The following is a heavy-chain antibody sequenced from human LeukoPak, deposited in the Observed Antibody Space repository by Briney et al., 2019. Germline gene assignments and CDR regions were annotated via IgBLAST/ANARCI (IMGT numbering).Heavy chain of an antibody. CDR3: AKGYSSSFLFDY. J-gene: IGHJ4*02. CDR2: ITGSGGTT. Sequence: GGSLRLSCAASGFSFSVYWMHWVRQAPGKGLEWVSTITGSGGTTYYADSVKGRFTISRDNSKNTLYLQMNSLRAEDTAVYYCAKGYSSSFLFDYWGQGTLVTVSS. V-gene: IGHV3-23*01. D-gene: IGHD6-13*01. CDR1: GFSFSVYW.